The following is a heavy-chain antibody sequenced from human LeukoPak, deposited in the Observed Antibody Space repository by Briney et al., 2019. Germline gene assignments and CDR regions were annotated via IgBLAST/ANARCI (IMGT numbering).Heavy chain of an antibody. D-gene: IGHD6-6*01. Sequence: GGSLRLSCAASGFPFSTYAMNWVRQAPGKGLEWVSGISGSGGSTHYADSVKGRFTISRDNAKNSLYLQMNSLRAEDTAVYYCAKDWLYSSSSSFDYWGQGTLVTVSS. CDR1: GFPFSTYA. J-gene: IGHJ4*02. V-gene: IGHV3-23*01. CDR2: ISGSGGST. CDR3: AKDWLYSSSSSFDY.